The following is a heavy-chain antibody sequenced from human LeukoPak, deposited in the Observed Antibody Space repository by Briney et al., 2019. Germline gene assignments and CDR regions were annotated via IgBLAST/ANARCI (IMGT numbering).Heavy chain of an antibody. V-gene: IGHV3-7*03. J-gene: IGHJ4*02. CDR1: GFTFSSYW. D-gene: IGHD2-2*01. Sequence: QPGGSLRLSCAASGFTFSSYWMSWVRQAPGKGLEWVANIKQDGSEKYYVDSVKGRFTISRDNAKNSLYLQMNSLRAEDTAVYYCAKDRYCRSTSCYDIDYWGQGTLVTVSS. CDR2: IKQDGSEK. CDR3: AKDRYCRSTSCYDIDY.